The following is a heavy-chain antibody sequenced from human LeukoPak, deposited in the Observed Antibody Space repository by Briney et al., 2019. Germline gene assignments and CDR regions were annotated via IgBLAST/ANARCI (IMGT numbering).Heavy chain of an antibody. D-gene: IGHD2-8*01. CDR2: ISSSGSTI. CDR1: GFTLSSYW. V-gene: IGHV3-48*04. J-gene: IGHJ4*02. CDR3: ARGVYYFDY. Sequence: PGGSLRLSCAASGFTLSSYWMHWVRQAPGKGLVWVSYISSSGSTIYYADSVKGRFTISRDNAKNSLYLQMNSLRAEDTAVYYCARGVYYFDYWGQGTLVTVSS.